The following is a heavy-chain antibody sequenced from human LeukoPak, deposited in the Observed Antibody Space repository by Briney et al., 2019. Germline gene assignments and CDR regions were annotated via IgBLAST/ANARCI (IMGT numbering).Heavy chain of an antibody. CDR1: GYSFTTYW. Sequence: GESLKISCKGSGYSFTTYWIGWVRQMPGKGLEWMGIIYPGDSETRYSPSFQGQVTISADKSISTAYLQWSSLKASDTAMYYCARSSTRRLIVGVQRGPFDYWGQGTLVTVSS. CDR2: IYPGDSET. D-gene: IGHD1-26*01. V-gene: IGHV5-51*01. J-gene: IGHJ4*02. CDR3: ARSSTRRLIVGVQRGPFDY.